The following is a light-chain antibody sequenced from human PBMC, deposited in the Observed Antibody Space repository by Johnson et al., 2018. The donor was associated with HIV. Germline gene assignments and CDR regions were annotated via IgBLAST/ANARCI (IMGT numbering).Light chain of an antibody. V-gene: IGLV1-51*02. CDR3: GTWDSSLSAPWV. J-gene: IGLJ1*01. Sequence: QSVLTQPPSVSATPGQKVTISCSGSSSNIGNNYVSWYQQLPGTAPKLLIYEKNKRPSGIPDRFSASKSGTSATLVITGLQTGDEADYYCGTWDSSLSAPWVFGTGTKVTVL. CDR1: SSNIGNNY. CDR2: EKN.